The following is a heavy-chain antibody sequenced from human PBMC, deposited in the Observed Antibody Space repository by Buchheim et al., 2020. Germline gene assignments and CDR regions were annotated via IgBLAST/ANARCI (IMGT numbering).Heavy chain of an antibody. CDR2: IWYDGSNK. CDR1: GFTFSSYG. J-gene: IGHJ4*01. Sequence: QVQLVESGGGVVQPGRSLRLSCAASGFTFSSYGMHWVRQAPGKGLEWVAVIWYDGSNKYYADSVKGRFTISRDNSQNTLYLQMNSLRAEDTAVYYCAREQYYYDSSGYLFGYWGQGTL. D-gene: IGHD3-22*01. CDR3: AREQYYYDSSGYLFGY. V-gene: IGHV3-33*01.